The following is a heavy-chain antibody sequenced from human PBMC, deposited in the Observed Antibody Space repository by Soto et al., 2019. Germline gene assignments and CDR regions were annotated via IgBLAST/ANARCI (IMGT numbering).Heavy chain of an antibody. CDR3: AITYNWNYVPYYYYGMDV. Sequence: SVKVSCKASGGTFSSYAISWARQAPGQGLEWMGGIIPIFGTANYAQKFQGRVTITADESTSTAYMELSSLRSEDTAVYYCAITYNWNYVPYYYYGMDVWGQGTTVTVSS. D-gene: IGHD1-7*01. J-gene: IGHJ6*02. CDR1: GGTFSSYA. CDR2: IIPIFGTA. V-gene: IGHV1-69*13.